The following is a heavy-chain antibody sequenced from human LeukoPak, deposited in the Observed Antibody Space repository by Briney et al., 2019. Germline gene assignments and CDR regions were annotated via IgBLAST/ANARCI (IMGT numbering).Heavy chain of an antibody. J-gene: IGHJ5*02. CDR3: ARQTSYYDFWSGFHMGNWFDP. CDR1: GVSFSGYY. V-gene: IGHV4-34*01. D-gene: IGHD3-3*01. Sequence: SETLSLTCAVYGVSFSGYYWSWIRQPPGKGLEWIGEINHSGSTNYNPSLKSRVTISVDTSKNQFSLKLSSVTAADTAVYYCARQTSYYDFWSGFHMGNWFDPWGQGTLVTVSS. CDR2: INHSGST.